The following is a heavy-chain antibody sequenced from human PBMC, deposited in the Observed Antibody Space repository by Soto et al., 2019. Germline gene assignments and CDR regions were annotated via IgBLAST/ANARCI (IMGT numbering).Heavy chain of an antibody. CDR3: AQDLGHGGRGAFDI. V-gene: IGHV3-30*18. CDR1: GFTFSSYG. Sequence: QVQLVESGGGVVQPGRSLRLSCAASGFTFSSYGMHWVRQAPGKGLEWVALISYDGSNKYYADSVKGRFTISRDNSKTTLYPQMNCLRTEGTAVYYCAQDLGHGGRGAFDIWGQGTMVTVSS. J-gene: IGHJ3*02. CDR2: ISYDGSNK. D-gene: IGHD7-27*01.